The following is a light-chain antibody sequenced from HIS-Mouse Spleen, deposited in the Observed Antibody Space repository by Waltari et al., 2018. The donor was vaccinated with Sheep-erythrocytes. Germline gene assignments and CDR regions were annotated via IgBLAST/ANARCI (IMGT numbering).Light chain of an antibody. CDR3: SSFTSSITLV. V-gene: IGLV2-14*03. Sequence: QSALTQPASVSGSPGQSITISCTGTSSDVGGYNYFSGYQQHPGKAPKPIIYHVTNWPSVVSNRFSGSKSGNTASRTISGLKAEDWADYYCSSFTSSITLVFGTGTKVTVL. CDR1: SSDVGGYNY. CDR2: HVT. J-gene: IGLJ1*01.